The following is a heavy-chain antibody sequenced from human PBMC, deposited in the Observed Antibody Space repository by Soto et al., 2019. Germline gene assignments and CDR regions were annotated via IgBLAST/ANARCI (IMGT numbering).Heavy chain of an antibody. V-gene: IGHV3-23*01. J-gene: IGHJ4*02. CDR1: GFTFSSCA. Sequence: GGSLRLSCAASGFTFSSCAMSWVRQAPGKGLEWVSTISGSGGSTYYADSVKGRFTISRDNSKNTLYLQMNSLRAEDTAVYYCAKDPQTRGLYYCSSTSCPNALDYWGQGTLVTVSS. D-gene: IGHD2-2*01. CDR3: AKDPQTRGLYYCSSTSCPNALDY. CDR2: ISGSGGST.